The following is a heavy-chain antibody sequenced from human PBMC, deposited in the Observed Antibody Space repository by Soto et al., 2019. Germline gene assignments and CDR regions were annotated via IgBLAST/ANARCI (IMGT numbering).Heavy chain of an antibody. J-gene: IGHJ6*03. CDR3: ARRARPDFYYMDV. CDR1: GFTLSGYA. CDR2: ISSTGVGT. D-gene: IGHD6-6*01. V-gene: IGHV3-64*01. Sequence: EVQLAECGGGLAQPGGSLSLSCAASGFTLSGYAMDWVRQAPGKGLEYVSGISSTGVGTCYANSVQGSLTISRDNSKNAVYLQMGSLRPEDMAVYYCARRARPDFYYMDVWGKGTTVTVSS.